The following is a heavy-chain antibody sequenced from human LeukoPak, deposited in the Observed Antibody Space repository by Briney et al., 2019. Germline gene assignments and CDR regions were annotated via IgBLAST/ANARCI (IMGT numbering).Heavy chain of an antibody. CDR2: MYYSGST. J-gene: IGHJ4*02. CDR1: GGSISSYH. V-gene: IGHV4-39*01. D-gene: IGHD2-15*01. Sequence: SETLSLTCTVSGGSISSYHWGWIRQPPGKGLEWIGIMYYSGSTYYNPSLKSRVTLSVDTSKNQFSLKMSSVSAADTALYYCARLYGSTLYFDYWGQGTLVTVSS. CDR3: ARLYGSTLYFDY.